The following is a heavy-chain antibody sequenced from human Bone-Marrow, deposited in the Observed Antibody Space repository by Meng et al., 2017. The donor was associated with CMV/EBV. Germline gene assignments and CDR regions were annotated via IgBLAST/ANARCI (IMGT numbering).Heavy chain of an antibody. J-gene: IGHJ6*02. CDR1: GFTFSSYG. CDR3: AKVPGNSWDYYYGMDV. D-gene: IGHD3-16*01. Sequence: LSLTCAASGFTFSSYGMHWVRQAPGKGLEWVAVIWYDGSNKYYADSVKGRFTISRDNSKNTLYLQMNSLRAEDTAVYYCAKVPGNSWDYYYGMDVWGQGTTVTVSS. V-gene: IGHV3-33*06. CDR2: IWYDGSNK.